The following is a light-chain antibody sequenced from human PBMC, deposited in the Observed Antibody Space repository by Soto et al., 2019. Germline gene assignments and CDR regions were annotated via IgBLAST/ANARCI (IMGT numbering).Light chain of an antibody. J-gene: IGKJ1*01. CDR1: QSIRTY. Sequence: NQMTQSPSTLSASVGDRVTITCRASQSIRTYLNWYQQRPGKAPRLLIYRASTLQSGVPSRFSGSGSGTDFTLTINTLQPEDFATYSCQLTYGAPPTFGQGTKVDIK. V-gene: IGKV1-39*01. CDR2: RAS. CDR3: QLTYGAPPT.